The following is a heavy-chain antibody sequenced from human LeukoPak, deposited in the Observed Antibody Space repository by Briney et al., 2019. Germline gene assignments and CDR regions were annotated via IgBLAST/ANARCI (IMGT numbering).Heavy chain of an antibody. J-gene: IGHJ4*02. D-gene: IGHD1-26*01. CDR3: AKYGPQDSGSSHFDY. CDR1: GFTFSSYA. Sequence: GGALRLSCAASGFTFSSYAMSWVRHAPGKGLEWVSAIRDSGSSTHYADSVKGRFTTSRDNSKNTLFLQMNSLRAEDTAIYYCAKYGPQDSGSSHFDYWGQGALVTVSS. V-gene: IGHV3-23*01. CDR2: IRDSGSST.